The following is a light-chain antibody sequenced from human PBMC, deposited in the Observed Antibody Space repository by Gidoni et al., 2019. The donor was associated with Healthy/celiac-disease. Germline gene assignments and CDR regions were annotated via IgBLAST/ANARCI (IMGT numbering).Light chain of an antibody. CDR1: SSDVGSYTL. V-gene: IGLV2-23*02. CDR3: CSYAGSSTLVV. CDR2: EVS. J-gene: IGLJ2*01. Sequence: QSALTQPASVSGSPGQSITISCPGTSSDVGSYTLVSWYQQPPGKAPKLMIYEVSKRPSGVSNRFSGSKSGNTASLTISGLQAEDEADYYCCSYAGSSTLVVFGGGTKLTVL.